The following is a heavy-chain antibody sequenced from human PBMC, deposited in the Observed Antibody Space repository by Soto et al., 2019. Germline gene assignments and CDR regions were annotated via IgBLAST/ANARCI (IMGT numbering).Heavy chain of an antibody. D-gene: IGHD3-3*01. CDR3: AKSLWIFGVVSYYMDV. CDR1: GFTFSRYG. J-gene: IGHJ6*03. V-gene: IGHV3-30*18. CDR2: ISYDGSNK. Sequence: GGSLRLSCAASGFTFSRYGMHWVRQAPGKGLEWVAVISYDGSNKYYADSVKGRFTISRDNSKNTLYLQMNSLRAEDTAVYYCAKSLWIFGVVSYYMDVWGKGTTVTVSS.